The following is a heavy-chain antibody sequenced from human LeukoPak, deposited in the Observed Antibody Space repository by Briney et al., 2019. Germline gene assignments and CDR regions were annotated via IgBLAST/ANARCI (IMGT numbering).Heavy chain of an antibody. Sequence: GGSLRLSCAASGFTFSTNAMSWVRQAPGRGLEWVSSISDTGGATYYAESVKGRFTISRDNARNTFYLQLTSPRDEDTALYYCAKGGGSTFDNWGQGILVTVSS. CDR1: GFTFSTNA. J-gene: IGHJ4*02. CDR2: ISDTGGAT. D-gene: IGHD3-10*01. V-gene: IGHV3-23*01. CDR3: AKGGGSTFDN.